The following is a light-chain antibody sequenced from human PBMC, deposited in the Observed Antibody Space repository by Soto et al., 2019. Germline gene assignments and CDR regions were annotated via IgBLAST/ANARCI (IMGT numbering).Light chain of an antibody. CDR1: QSISSD. V-gene: IGKV1-39*01. CDR2: AAS. Sequence: DIQMTQSPSSLSASVGDRVTITCRASQSISSDLNWYPQKPGKAPKLLIYAASSLQSGVPSRFSGSGSGTDFTLTISSLQPEDFATYYCQQSYSTPRTFGQGTKLEIK. J-gene: IGKJ2*01. CDR3: QQSYSTPRT.